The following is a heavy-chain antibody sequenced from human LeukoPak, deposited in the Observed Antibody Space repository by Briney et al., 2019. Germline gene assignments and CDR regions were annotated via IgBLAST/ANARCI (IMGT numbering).Heavy chain of an antibody. CDR1: GYRLSSGYH. CDR2: IDYSGSI. J-gene: IGHJ3*02. Sequence: SETLSLTCTVSGYRLSSGYHWGWIRQTPGKGLEWLGSIDYSGSIYDNPSLRSRVTISVDTSKNQFSLKLSSVAAADTAVYYCARDLHAFDIWGQGTMVTVSS. V-gene: IGHV4-38-2*02. CDR3: ARDLHAFDI.